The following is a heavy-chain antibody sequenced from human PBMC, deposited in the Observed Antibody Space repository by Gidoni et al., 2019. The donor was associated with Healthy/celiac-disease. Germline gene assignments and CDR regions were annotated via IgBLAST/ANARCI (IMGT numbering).Heavy chain of an antibody. Sequence: EVQLVESGGGLVQPGGSLRLSCAASGFPFSSYEMNWVRQAPGKGLEWGSYISSSGSTIYYADSVKGRFTISRDNAKNSLYLQMNSLRAEDTAVYYCASSPRGDYYDSSGYYWGSGYFDYWGQGTLVTVSS. J-gene: IGHJ4*02. CDR1: GFPFSSYE. CDR2: ISSSGSTI. D-gene: IGHD3-22*01. V-gene: IGHV3-48*03. CDR3: ASSPRGDYYDSSGYYWGSGYFDY.